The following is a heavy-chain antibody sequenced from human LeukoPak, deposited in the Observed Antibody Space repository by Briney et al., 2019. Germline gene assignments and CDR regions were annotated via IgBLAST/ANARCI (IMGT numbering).Heavy chain of an antibody. Sequence: KPSETLSLTCTVSGGSISSSSYYWGWIRQPPGKGLEWIGSIYYSGSTYYNPSLKSRVTISVDTSKNQFSLKLNSVTAADTAVYYCAGHCYSDSSVNWFDPWGQGTLVTVSS. D-gene: IGHD3-22*01. CDR1: GGSISSSSYY. CDR2: IYYSGST. CDR3: AGHCYSDSSVNWFDP. J-gene: IGHJ5*02. V-gene: IGHV4-39*01.